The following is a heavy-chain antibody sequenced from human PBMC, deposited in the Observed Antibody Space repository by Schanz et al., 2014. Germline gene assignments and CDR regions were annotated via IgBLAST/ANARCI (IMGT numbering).Heavy chain of an antibody. D-gene: IGHD2-2*01. V-gene: IGHV3-53*01. CDR2: IYSDGRT. J-gene: IGHJ3*02. CDR1: GFTVSSNY. Sequence: EVQLVESGGGLIQPGGSLRLSCVASGFTVSSNYMSWVRQAPGKGLEWVSVIYSDGRTYYGDSVKSRFTISRDNSKNTLYLQMNSLRDEDTAMYYCAKRCSSTSCSHGAFDIWGQGTMVTVSS. CDR3: AKRCSSTSCSHGAFDI.